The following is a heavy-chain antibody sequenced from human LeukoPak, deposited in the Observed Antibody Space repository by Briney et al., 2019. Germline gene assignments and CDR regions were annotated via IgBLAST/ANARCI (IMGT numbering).Heavy chain of an antibody. CDR1: GGSISSSSYY. J-gene: IGHJ4*02. CDR2: IFYSGST. Sequence: PSETLSLTCTVSGGSISSSSYYWGWIRQPPGKGLEWIGSIFYSGSTHYNPSLKSRVTIFVDTSKNQFSLKLSSVTAADTAVYYCARRRPEGAAGSPDYWGQGTLVTVSS. CDR3: ARRRPEGAAGSPDY. D-gene: IGHD6-13*01. V-gene: IGHV4-39*01.